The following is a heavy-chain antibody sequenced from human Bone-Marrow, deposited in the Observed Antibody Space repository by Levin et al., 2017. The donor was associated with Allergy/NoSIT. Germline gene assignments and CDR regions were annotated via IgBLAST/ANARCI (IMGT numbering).Heavy chain of an antibody. V-gene: IGHV3-23*01. J-gene: IGHJ6*03. CDR3: AKAGTTVMLDYSYLDV. CDR1: GFIFADYA. Sequence: GESLKISCTISGFIFADYAMNWVRQAPGRGLEWVSSLDGSSGKTHYADVVKGRFTISREYSKNTLFLQMNSLRVEDAARYYCAKAGTTVMLDYSYLDVWGEGTAVTVSS. D-gene: IGHD4-17*01. CDR2: LDGSSGKT.